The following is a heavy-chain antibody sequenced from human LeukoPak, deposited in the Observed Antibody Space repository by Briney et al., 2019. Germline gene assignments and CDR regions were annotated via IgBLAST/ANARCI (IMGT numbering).Heavy chain of an antibody. CDR1: GYTFGSYD. CDR2: MNPNSGNT. V-gene: IGHV1-8*01. J-gene: IGHJ1*01. Sequence: ASVKVSCKASGYTFGSYDINWVRQATGQGLEWMGWMNPNSGNTGYAQKFQGRLNMTRNTSISTAYMELSSLRSEDTAVYYCARRVGSGRPVQHWGQGTLVTVSS. CDR3: ARRVGSGRPVQH. D-gene: IGHD6-19*01.